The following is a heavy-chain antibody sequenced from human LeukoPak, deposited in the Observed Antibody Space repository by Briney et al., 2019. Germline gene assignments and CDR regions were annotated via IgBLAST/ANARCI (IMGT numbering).Heavy chain of an antibody. CDR2: ISSSSSYI. CDR3: AREATVTTNWFDP. CDR1: GFTFSSYS. V-gene: IGHV3-21*01. J-gene: IGHJ5*02. Sequence: GGSLRLSCAASGFTFSSYSMNWVRQAPGKGLEWVSSISSSSSYIYYADSVKGRFTISRDNAKNSLYLQMNSLRAEDAAVYYCAREATVTTNWFDPWGQGTLVTVSS. D-gene: IGHD4-17*01.